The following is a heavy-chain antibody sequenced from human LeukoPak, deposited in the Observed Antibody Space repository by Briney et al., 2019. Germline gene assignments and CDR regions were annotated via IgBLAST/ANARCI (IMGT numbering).Heavy chain of an antibody. CDR1: GYTFTNYG. Sequence: ASVKVSCKASGYTFTNYGISWVRQAPGQGLEWMAWINPYNGDTNFAQKLQGRVTVTTDTSTSTAYMELRSLRSYDTAVYYCARDLRSSSVYYFDYWGQGTLVTVSS. V-gene: IGHV1-18*01. J-gene: IGHJ4*02. CDR2: INPYNGDT. D-gene: IGHD6-6*01. CDR3: ARDLRSSSVYYFDY.